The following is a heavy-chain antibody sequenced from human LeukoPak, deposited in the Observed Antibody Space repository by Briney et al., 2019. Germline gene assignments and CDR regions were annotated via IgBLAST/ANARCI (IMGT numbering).Heavy chain of an antibody. Sequence: GTSVKVSCKASGGTFSSYAISWVRQAPGQGLEWMGWISAYNGNTNYAQKLQGRVTMTTDTSTSTAYMELRSLRSDDTAVYYCARPLGGTYYYDSSGYPGGYWGQGTLVTVSS. CDR2: ISAYNGNT. J-gene: IGHJ4*02. CDR1: GGTFSSYA. V-gene: IGHV1-18*01. D-gene: IGHD3-22*01. CDR3: ARPLGGTYYYDSSGYPGGY.